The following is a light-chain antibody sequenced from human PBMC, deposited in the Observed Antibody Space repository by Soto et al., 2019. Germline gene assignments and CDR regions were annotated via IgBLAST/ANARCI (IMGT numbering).Light chain of an antibody. J-gene: IGKJ1*01. V-gene: IGKV3-20*01. Sequence: EIVLTPSPGTLSLSPGERATLSCRASQSVSNNYLAWYQQKPGQAPTLLIYGASNRATGIPDRFSGSGSGTDVTLTISRLEPKDFAVYYCHQYGSSGTFGKGTKVDIK. CDR2: GAS. CDR1: QSVSNNY. CDR3: HQYGSSGT.